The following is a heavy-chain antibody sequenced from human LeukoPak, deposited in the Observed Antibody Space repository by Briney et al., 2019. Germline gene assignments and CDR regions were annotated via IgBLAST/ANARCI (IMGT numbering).Heavy chain of an antibody. V-gene: IGHV1-2*02. CDR3: ARDQHYDILTGIDY. D-gene: IGHD3-9*01. CDR2: INPNSGGT. J-gene: IGHJ4*02. Sequence: ASVKVSCKASGYTFTGYYMHWVRQAPGQGLEWMGWINPNSGGTNYAQKFQGRVTMTRDTSISTAYMELSRLRSDDTAVYYCARDQHYDILTGIDYWGQGTLVTVSS. CDR1: GYTFTGYY.